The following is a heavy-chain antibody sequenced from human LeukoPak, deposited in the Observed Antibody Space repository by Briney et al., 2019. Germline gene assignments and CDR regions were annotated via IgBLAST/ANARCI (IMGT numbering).Heavy chain of an antibody. J-gene: IGHJ4*02. V-gene: IGHV3-30*18. D-gene: IGHD1-26*01. Sequence: GGCLRLSCAASAFSFTTYGMHWVRQAPGKGLEWVAAISYDGSNKFYADSVKGRFTISRDNSKNTLSLQMNSLRGEDTAVYYCAKERATTREYYFDSWGQGTLVTVSS. CDR2: ISYDGSNK. CDR3: AKERATTREYYFDS. CDR1: AFSFTTYG.